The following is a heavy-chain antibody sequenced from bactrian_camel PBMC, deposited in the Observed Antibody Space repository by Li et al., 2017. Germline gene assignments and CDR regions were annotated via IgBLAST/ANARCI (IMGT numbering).Heavy chain of an antibody. J-gene: IGHJ6*01. CDR2: IYTGDETT. D-gene: IGHD3*01. CDR1: GYPASAGC. V-gene: IGHV3S1*01. Sequence: HVQLVESGGGSVQAGGSLRLSCVASGYPASAGCRARFRQIPGKEREGVAAIYTGDETTYYGDAVKGRFTISRDTANNTLYLEMNDLKPEDTAMYYCAARTVPDRLCFQAMVVSGPGPYWSAWGQGTQVTVS. CDR3: AARTVPDRLCFQAMVVSGPGPYWSA.